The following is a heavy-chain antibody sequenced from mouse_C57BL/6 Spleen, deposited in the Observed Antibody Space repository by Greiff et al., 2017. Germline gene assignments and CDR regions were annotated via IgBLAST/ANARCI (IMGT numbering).Heavy chain of an antibody. CDR2: ISDGGSYT. D-gene: IGHD4-1*01. Sequence: EVKLVESGGGLVKPGGSLKLSCAASGFTFSSYAMSWVRQTPEKRLEWVATISDGGSYTYYPDNVKGRFTISRDNAKNNLYLQMSHLKSEDTAMYYCARGEGNWAYFDYWGQGTTLTVSS. CDR3: ARGEGNWAYFDY. V-gene: IGHV5-4*03. CDR1: GFTFSSYA. J-gene: IGHJ2*01.